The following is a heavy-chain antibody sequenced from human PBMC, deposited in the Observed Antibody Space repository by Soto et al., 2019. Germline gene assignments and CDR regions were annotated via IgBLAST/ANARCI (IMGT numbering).Heavy chain of an antibody. J-gene: IGHJ3*02. V-gene: IGHV1-69*13. D-gene: IGHD3-22*01. CDR2: IIPIFGTA. Sequence: ASVKVSCKASGGTFSIYAISWVRQAPGQGLEWMGGIIPIFGTANYAQKFQGRVTITADESTSTAYMELSSLRSEDTAVYYCARVGSYYYDSSGYYQQNAFDIWGQGTMVTVSS. CDR1: GGTFSIYA. CDR3: ARVGSYYYDSSGYYQQNAFDI.